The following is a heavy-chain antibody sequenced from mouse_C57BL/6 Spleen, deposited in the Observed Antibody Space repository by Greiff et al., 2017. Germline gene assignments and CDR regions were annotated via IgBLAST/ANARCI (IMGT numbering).Heavy chain of an antibody. CDR1: GYTFTDYY. CDR3: ARTLFTTVVPYYFDY. CDR2: INPYNGGT. V-gene: IGHV1-19*01. D-gene: IGHD1-1*01. Sequence: EVQLHQSGPVLVKPGASVKMSCKASGYTFTDYYMNWVKQSHGKSLEWIGVINPYNGGTSYNQKFKGKATLTVDKSASTAYMELNSLTSEDSAVYYCARTLFTTVVPYYFDYWGQGTTLTVSS. J-gene: IGHJ2*01.